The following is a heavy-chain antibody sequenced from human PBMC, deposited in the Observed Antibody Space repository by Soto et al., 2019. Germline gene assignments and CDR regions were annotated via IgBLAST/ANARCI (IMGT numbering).Heavy chain of an antibody. CDR3: ARDVSFSLDS. J-gene: IGHJ4*02. V-gene: IGHV3-7*03. Sequence: PGGSLRLSCVASGFIFRNDYMSWVRQAPGKGLEWVAKTNKDGSEAYYVDSLEGRFTISRDNAKNLLFLEMKSLRVDDTAVYYCARDVSFSLDSWGRGTLVTVSS. CDR1: GFIFRNDY. D-gene: IGHD3-16*01. CDR2: TNKDGSEA.